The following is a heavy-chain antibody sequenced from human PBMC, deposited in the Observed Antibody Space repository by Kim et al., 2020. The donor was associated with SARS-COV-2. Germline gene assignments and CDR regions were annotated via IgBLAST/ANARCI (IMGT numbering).Heavy chain of an antibody. V-gene: IGHV3-15*01. Sequence: GGSLRLSCAASGFTFSNTWMSWVRQAPGKGLEWVGRIKSESYGGTTEYAAPVKGRFTISRDDSQNTLYLQMNSLKAEDTAVYYCTTGTMGTTVNYWGQGILVTVSS. D-gene: IGHD4-17*01. CDR3: TTGTMGTTVNY. CDR1: GFTFSNTW. CDR2: IKSESYGGTT. J-gene: IGHJ4*02.